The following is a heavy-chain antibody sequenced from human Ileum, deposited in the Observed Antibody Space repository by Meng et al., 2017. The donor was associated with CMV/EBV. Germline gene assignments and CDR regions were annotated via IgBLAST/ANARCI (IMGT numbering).Heavy chain of an antibody. V-gene: IGHV3-11*04. CDR2: ISNSGSTT. D-gene: IGHD5-24*01. CDR1: GFTFSDYY. CDR3: ASWGDGYNFDY. J-gene: IGHJ4*02. Sequence: SWAASGFTFSDYYTSWLRQAPGKGLEWILYISNSGSTTYYADSVKGRFTISRDNAKNSLYLQMNSLRAEDTAVYYCASWGDGYNFDYWGRGTLVTVSS.